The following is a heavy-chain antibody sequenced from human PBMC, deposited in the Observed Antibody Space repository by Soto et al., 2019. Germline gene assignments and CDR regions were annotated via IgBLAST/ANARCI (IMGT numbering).Heavy chain of an antibody. CDR3: ARAAPRYCSGGSCYSGRDY. V-gene: IGHV4-34*01. CDR2: INHSGST. J-gene: IGHJ4*02. D-gene: IGHD2-15*01. CDR1: GGSFSGYY. Sequence: QVQLQQWGAGLLKPSETLSLTCAVYGGSFSGYYWSWIRQPPGKGLEWIGEINHSGSTNYNPSLKIRAPIAVDPPKTQSFRKLRPVTAADTAVYYCARAAPRYCSGGSCYSGRDYWRQGTLVTVSS.